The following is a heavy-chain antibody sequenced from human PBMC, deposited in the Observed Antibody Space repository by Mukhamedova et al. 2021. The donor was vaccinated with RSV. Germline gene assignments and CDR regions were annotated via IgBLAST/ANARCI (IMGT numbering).Heavy chain of an antibody. Sequence: GKGLEWVSSISYSGSYIHYADSVKGRFTISRDTAKNSLFLQMDSLRSEDTAVYYCARDSGGYDRHCWGQGTLVTVSS. CDR2: ISYSGSYI. D-gene: IGHD5-12*01. CDR3: ARDSGGYDRHC. J-gene: IGHJ4*02. V-gene: IGHV3-21*01.